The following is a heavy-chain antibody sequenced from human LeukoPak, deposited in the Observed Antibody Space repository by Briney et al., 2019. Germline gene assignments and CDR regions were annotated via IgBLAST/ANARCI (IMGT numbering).Heavy chain of an antibody. CDR3: ATQVLVEAGLDY. V-gene: IGHV3-30*02. Sequence: PGGSLRLSCAAAGFTFSSYGMHWVRQAPGKGLEWVAFIRYDGSNKYYADSVKGRFTISRDNSKNTLYLRMNSLRAEDTAVYYCATQVLVEAGLDYWGQGTLVTVSS. CDR2: IRYDGSNK. D-gene: IGHD1-26*01. J-gene: IGHJ4*02. CDR1: GFTFSSYG.